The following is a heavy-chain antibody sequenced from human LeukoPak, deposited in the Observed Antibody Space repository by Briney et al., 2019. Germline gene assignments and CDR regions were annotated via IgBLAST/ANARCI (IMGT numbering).Heavy chain of an antibody. CDR1: GYTLTDLS. CDR3: ATPWELPSLDAFDI. CDR2: FDPEDGET. V-gene: IGHV1-24*01. Sequence: ASVKVSCKVSGYTLTDLSMNWVRQAPGKGLEWMGGFDPEDGETIYAQKFQGRVTMTEDTSTDTAYMELSSLRSEDTAVYYCATPWELPSLDAFDIWGQGTMVTVSS. D-gene: IGHD1-26*01. J-gene: IGHJ3*02.